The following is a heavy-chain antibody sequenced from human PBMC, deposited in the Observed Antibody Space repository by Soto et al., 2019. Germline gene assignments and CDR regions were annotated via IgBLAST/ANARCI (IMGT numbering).Heavy chain of an antibody. Sequence: PSETLSLTCTVSGGSINSSSYYWGWIRQPPGKGLEWIGSIYYSGSTYHNPSLKSRVTISVDTSKNQFSLKLSSVTAADTAVYYCARQYGSGSYWFDYWGQGTLVTVSS. J-gene: IGHJ4*02. CDR2: IYYSGST. CDR1: GGSINSSSYY. V-gene: IGHV4-39*01. CDR3: ARQYGSGSYWFDY. D-gene: IGHD3-10*01.